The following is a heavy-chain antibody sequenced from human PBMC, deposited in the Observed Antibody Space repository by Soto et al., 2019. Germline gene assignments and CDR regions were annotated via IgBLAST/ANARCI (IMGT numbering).Heavy chain of an antibody. D-gene: IGHD3-10*01. J-gene: IGHJ6*02. CDR1: GYTFTSYG. CDR3: ASDLGTMVRGVIMGPWYYYGMDV. Sequence: GASVKVSCKASGYTFTSYGISWVRQAPGQGLEWMGLISAYNGNTNYAQKLQGRVTMTTDTSTSTAYMELRSLRSDDTAVYYCASDLGTMVRGVIMGPWYYYGMDVWGQGTTVTVSS. V-gene: IGHV1-18*04. CDR2: ISAYNGNT.